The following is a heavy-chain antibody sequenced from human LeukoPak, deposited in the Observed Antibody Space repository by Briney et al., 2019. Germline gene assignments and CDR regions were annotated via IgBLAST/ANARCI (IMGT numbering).Heavy chain of an antibody. CDR1: GYTFTGYY. V-gene: IGHV1-2*02. J-gene: IGHJ4*02. CDR2: INPNSGGT. Sequence: ASVKVSCKASGYTFTGYYMHWVRQAPGQGLEWMGWINPNSGGTNYAQKFQGRVTMTRDTSISTAYMELSRLRSDDTAVYYCASFRAYSSSPNYFDYWGQGTLVTVSS. CDR3: ASFRAYSSSPNYFDY. D-gene: IGHD6-13*01.